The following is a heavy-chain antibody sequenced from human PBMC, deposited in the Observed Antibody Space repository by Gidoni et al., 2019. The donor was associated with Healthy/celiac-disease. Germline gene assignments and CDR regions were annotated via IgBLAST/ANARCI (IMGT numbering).Heavy chain of an antibody. V-gene: IGHV1-46*01. CDR3: AREEVATITFDY. J-gene: IGHJ4*02. Sequence: QVQLVQSGAEVKKPGASVKVSCKASGYTCTSYYMHWVRKAHGQGLEWMVIINPSGGSTSYAQKFQGRVTMTRDTATSTVYMELSSLRSADTAVYYCAREEVATITFDYWGQGTLVTVSS. CDR1: GYTCTSYY. D-gene: IGHD5-12*01. CDR2: INPSGGST.